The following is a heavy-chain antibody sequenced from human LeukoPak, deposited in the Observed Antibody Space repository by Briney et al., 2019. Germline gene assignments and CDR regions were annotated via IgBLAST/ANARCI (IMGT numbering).Heavy chain of an antibody. CDR2: ISAYNGNT. Sequence: ASVKVSCKASGYTFTSYGISWVRQAPGQGLEWMGWISAYNGNTNYAQKLQGRVTMTTDTSTSTAYMELRSLRSDDTAVYYCARVRSGYSSSWSYYFDYWGQGTLVTVSS. CDR3: ARVRSGYSSSWSYYFDY. J-gene: IGHJ4*02. D-gene: IGHD6-13*01. V-gene: IGHV1-18*01. CDR1: GYTFTSYG.